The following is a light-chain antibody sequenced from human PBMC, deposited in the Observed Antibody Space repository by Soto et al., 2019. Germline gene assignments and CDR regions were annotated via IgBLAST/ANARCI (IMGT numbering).Light chain of an antibody. CDR3: SSYADRFVV. Sequence: QSALTQPRSVSGAPGQSVTIACTGTSSDVGGYTYVSWYQQHPGKAPKLMIYDVSKRPSGVPDRFSGSKSGNTASLTISGFQAEDEANSYCSSYADRFVVFGSGTKLTFL. J-gene: IGLJ2*01. V-gene: IGLV2-11*01. CDR2: DVS. CDR1: SSDVGGYTY.